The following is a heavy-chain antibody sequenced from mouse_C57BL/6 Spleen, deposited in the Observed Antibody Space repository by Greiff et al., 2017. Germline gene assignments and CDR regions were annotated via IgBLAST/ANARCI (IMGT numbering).Heavy chain of an antibody. Sequence: VQVVESGAELVRPGTSVKVSCKASGYAFTNYLIEWVKQRPGQGLEWIGVINPGSGGTNYNEKFKGKATLTADKSSSTAYMQLSSLTSEDSAVYFCARSDGYYGGAYWGQGTLVTVSA. CDR1: GYAFTNYL. D-gene: IGHD2-3*01. J-gene: IGHJ3*01. V-gene: IGHV1-54*01. CDR2: INPGSGGT. CDR3: ARSDGYYGGAY.